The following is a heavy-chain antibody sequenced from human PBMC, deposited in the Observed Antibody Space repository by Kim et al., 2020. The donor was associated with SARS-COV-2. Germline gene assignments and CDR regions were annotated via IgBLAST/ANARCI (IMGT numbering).Heavy chain of an antibody. CDR1: GFTFSSYA. CDR2: ISSNGGST. J-gene: IGHJ4*02. D-gene: IGHD3-10*01. V-gene: IGHV3-64D*09. CDR3: VKGVWFGEPVFDY. Sequence: GGSLRLSCSASGFTFSSYAMHWVRQAPGKGLEYVSAISSNGGSTYYADSVKGRFTISRDNSKNTLYLQMSSLRAEDTAVYYCVKGVWFGEPVFDYWGQGTLVTVSS.